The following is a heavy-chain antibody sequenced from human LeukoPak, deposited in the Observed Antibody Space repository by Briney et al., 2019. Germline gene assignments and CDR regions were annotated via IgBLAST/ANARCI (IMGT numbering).Heavy chain of an antibody. Sequence: ASVKVSCKASGYTFTGYYMHWVRHAPGQGLEWMGLINPNSGGTNYAQKFQGRVTMTRDTSISTAYMELSRLRPDDTAVYYCARGGHTTMIVVEDYFDYWGQGTLVTVSS. CDR2: INPNSGGT. CDR1: GYTFTGYY. V-gene: IGHV1-2*02. D-gene: IGHD3-22*01. J-gene: IGHJ4*02. CDR3: ARGGHTTMIVVEDYFDY.